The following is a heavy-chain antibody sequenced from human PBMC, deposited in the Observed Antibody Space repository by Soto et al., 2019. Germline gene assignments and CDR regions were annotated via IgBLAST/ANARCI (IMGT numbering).Heavy chain of an antibody. J-gene: IGHJ4*02. CDR1: GYTFTSCT. CDR3: ARGSNAVVSGLGDFDY. V-gene: IGHV1-3*01. Sequence: ASVKVSCTASGYTFTSCTLHWVRQAPGHRPEWMGWINADNGDTKYSQNFQGRVTITRDTSASTVYLEVSSLRSEDTAVYFCARGSNAVVSGLGDFDYWGQGTLVTVSS. D-gene: IGHD3-22*01. CDR2: INADNGDT.